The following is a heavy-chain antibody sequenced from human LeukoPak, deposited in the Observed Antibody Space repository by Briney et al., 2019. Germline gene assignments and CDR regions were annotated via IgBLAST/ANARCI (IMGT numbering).Heavy chain of an antibody. CDR3: ASFTSGYPDAFDY. J-gene: IGHJ4*02. V-gene: IGHV4-30-4*01. Sequence: SQTLSLTCTVSGGSISSGDYYWSWIRQPPGKGLEWIGYIYYSGSTYYNPSLKSRVTISVDTSKNRFSLKLSSVTAADTAVYYCASFTSGYPDAFDYWGQGTLVTVSS. D-gene: IGHD3-22*01. CDR1: GGSISSGDYY. CDR2: IYYSGST.